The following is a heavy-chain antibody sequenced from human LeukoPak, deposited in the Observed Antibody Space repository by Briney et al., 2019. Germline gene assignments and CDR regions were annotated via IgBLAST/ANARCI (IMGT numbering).Heavy chain of an antibody. D-gene: IGHD3-9*01. CDR1: GGSISSNNL. V-gene: IGHV4-4*02. CDR3: ARLSLGSYFQH. Sequence: SSGTLSLTCAVSGGSISSNNLWSWVRQSPGKGLEWIGEVSHSGSTNYNPSFKTRVTISLDKSTNQFSLQLSSVTAADTAVYYCARLSLGSYFQHWGQGTLVTVSS. CDR2: VSHSGST. J-gene: IGHJ1*01.